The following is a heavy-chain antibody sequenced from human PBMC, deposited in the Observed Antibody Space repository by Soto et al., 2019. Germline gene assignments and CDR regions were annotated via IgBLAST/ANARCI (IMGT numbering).Heavy chain of an antibody. Sequence: SLRLSCTASGFTFGDYAMSWFRQAPGKGLEWVGFIRSKAYGGTTEYAASVKGRFTISSDDSKSIAYLQMNSLKTEDTAVYYCTRDRITIFGVVMRYFDYWGQGTLVTVSS. J-gene: IGHJ4*02. V-gene: IGHV3-49*03. D-gene: IGHD3-3*01. CDR2: IRSKAYGGTT. CDR1: GFTFGDYA. CDR3: TRDRITIFGVVMRYFDY.